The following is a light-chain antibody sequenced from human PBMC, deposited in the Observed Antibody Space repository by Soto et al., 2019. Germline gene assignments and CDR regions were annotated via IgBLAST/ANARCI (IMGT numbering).Light chain of an antibody. CDR1: SSNIGEND. J-gene: IGLJ2*01. Sequence: QSALTQPPSVSAAPGQKVTISCSGSSSNIGENDVFWYQQLPVAAPKHLIYDNNKRPSGIPDRFSGSKSGTSATLGITGLQTGDEADYYCVAWDNGLSAVVFGGGTKVTVL. CDR2: DNN. V-gene: IGLV1-51*01. CDR3: VAWDNGLSAVV.